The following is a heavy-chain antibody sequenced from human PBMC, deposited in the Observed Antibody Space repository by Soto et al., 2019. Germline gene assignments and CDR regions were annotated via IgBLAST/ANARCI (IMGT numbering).Heavy chain of an antibody. CDR2: ISPDGSTT. J-gene: IGHJ2*01. Sequence: EVQLVESGGGLVQPGGSLRLSCAASGFTVSTYWMHWVRQDPGKGLMWVSRISPDGSTTTYADPVRGRFTISRDTAENTLYLQMNSLRVEDTAVYYCATDRVPYSDYGRYFDLWGRGTLVTVSS. CDR1: GFTVSTYW. D-gene: IGHD4-17*01. CDR3: ATDRVPYSDYGRYFDL. V-gene: IGHV3-74*01.